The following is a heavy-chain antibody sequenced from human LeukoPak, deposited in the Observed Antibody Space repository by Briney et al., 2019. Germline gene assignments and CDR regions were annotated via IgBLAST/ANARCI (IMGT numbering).Heavy chain of an antibody. V-gene: IGHV3-23*01. Sequence: PGASLRISCAASGFSFSSYAMSWVRQAPGKRLEWVSAISGSGSSTYYADSVKGRFTISRDNSKNTLYLQMNSLRAEDTAVYYCAKEDQYSYVAHFDYWGQGTLVTVSS. CDR2: ISGSGSST. J-gene: IGHJ4*02. D-gene: IGHD5-18*01. CDR3: AKEDQYSYVAHFDY. CDR1: GFSFSSYA.